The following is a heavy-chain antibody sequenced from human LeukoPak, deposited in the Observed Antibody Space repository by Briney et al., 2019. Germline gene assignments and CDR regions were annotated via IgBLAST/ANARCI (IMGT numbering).Heavy chain of an antibody. CDR1: GYTFTSYG. CDR3: ARDRSSRTGDY. J-gene: IGHJ4*02. Sequence: GASVKVSCKAAGYTFTSYGISWGRQAPGQGGEWRGWISAYKGNTNYEKKLQGRVTRTTETSTSTAYMELRSLRSHDTPVYYCARDRSSRTGDYWGQGTLVTVSS. CDR2: ISAYKGNT. V-gene: IGHV1-18*01. D-gene: IGHD6-6*01.